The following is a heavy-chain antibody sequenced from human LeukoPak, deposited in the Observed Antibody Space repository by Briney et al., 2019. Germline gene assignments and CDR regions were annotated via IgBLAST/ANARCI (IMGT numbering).Heavy chain of an antibody. J-gene: IGHJ2*01. CDR1: GFTFSTHW. V-gene: IGHV4-59*11. CDR2: KTSSGST. Sequence: PGGSLRLSCAASGFTFSTHWMSWVRQAPGKGLEWIGYKTSSGSTDYNPSLKSRVTISVDTSKNQFSLKLTSVTAADTAVYYCATGATGDSWTLYFDLWGRGTLVTVSS. D-gene: IGHD6-13*01. CDR3: ATGATGDSWTLYFDL.